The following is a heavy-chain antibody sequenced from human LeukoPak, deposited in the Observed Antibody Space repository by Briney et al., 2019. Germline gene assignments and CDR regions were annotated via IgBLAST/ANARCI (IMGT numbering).Heavy chain of an antibody. CDR3: ARTKTLTIRPFDI. CDR2: INSDGSST. Sequence: GRSLRLSCAASGFTFSSYWMHWVRQAPGKGLVWVSRINSDGSSTSYADSVKGRFTISRDNAKNSLYLQMNSLRAEDTAVYFCARTKTLTIRPFDIWGQGTMVTVSS. J-gene: IGHJ3*02. CDR1: GFTFSSYW. D-gene: IGHD3-10*01. V-gene: IGHV3-74*01.